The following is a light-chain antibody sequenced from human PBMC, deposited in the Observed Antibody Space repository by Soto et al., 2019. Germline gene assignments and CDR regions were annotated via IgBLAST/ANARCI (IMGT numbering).Light chain of an antibody. CDR1: QSISNF. Sequence: DIQMTQSPSSLSASVGDRVTITCRASQSISNFLNWYQQKPGKAPKLLIYAASSLQSGVPARFSGSGSGTDFTLTISSLQPEDFATYYCQQSDSTPLTFGGGTKVEL. J-gene: IGKJ4*01. CDR3: QQSDSTPLT. V-gene: IGKV1-39*01. CDR2: AAS.